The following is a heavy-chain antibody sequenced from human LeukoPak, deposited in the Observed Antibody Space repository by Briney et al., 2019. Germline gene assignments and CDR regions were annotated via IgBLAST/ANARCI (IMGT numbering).Heavy chain of an antibody. CDR3: ARQSASDYYDSSDSFDY. D-gene: IGHD3-22*01. CDR2: IYYSGST. CDR1: GGSISSSNYY. V-gene: IGHV4-39*01. J-gene: IGHJ4*02. Sequence: PSETLSLTCTVSGGSISSSNYYWGWIRQPPGKGLEWIGSIYYSGSTYYNPSLNSRVTISVDTSKNQFSLKLSSVTAADTAVYYCARQSASDYYDSSDSFDYWGQGTLVTVSS.